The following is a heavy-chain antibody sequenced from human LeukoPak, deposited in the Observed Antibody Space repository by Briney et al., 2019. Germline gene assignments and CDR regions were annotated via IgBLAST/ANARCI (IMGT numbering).Heavy chain of an antibody. Sequence: GGSLRLSCAASGFTFSTYWMHWVRQAPGKGLMWVSRINTDGSSATYADSVKGRFTISRDNAKNTLYLQMNSLKDEDTAVYYCTRGLSSDSYWGQGTLVTVSS. V-gene: IGHV3-74*01. CDR1: GFTFSTYW. CDR2: INTDGSSA. D-gene: IGHD2-21*02. CDR3: TRGLSSDSY. J-gene: IGHJ4*02.